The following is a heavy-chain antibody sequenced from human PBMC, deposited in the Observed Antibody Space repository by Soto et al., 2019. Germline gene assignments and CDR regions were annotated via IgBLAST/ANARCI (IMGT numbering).Heavy chain of an antibody. CDR1: GFTFSSDW. Sequence: EVRLVESGGGLVQPGGSLRLSCAASGFTFSSDWMTWVSQAPGKGLEWVANIRKDGSKTSYLDSVRGRFTISRDNAQSSLYLQMDSLRAEDTALYYCARDVSPGTSSLYFEAFDIWGQGTMFTVSS. CDR2: IRKDGSKT. CDR3: ARDVSPGTSSLYFEAFDI. D-gene: IGHD6-13*01. J-gene: IGHJ3*02. V-gene: IGHV3-7*05.